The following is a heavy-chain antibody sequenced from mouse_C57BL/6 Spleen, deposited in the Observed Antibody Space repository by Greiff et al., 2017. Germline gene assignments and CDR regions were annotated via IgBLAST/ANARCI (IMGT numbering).Heavy chain of an antibody. CDR2: IDPEDGET. V-gene: IGHV14-2*01. Sequence: VQLQQSGAELVKPGASVKLSYYMHWVKQRTEQGLEWIGRIDPEDGETKYAPKFQGKATITADTSSNTAYLQLSSLTSEDTAVYYCARNSEGAMDYWGQGTSVTVSS. CDR1: Y. J-gene: IGHJ4*01. CDR3: ARNSEGAMDY.